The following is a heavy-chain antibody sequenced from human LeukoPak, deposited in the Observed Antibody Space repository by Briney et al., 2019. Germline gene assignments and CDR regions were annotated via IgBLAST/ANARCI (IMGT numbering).Heavy chain of an antibody. D-gene: IGHD3-22*01. V-gene: IGHV1-8*01. CDR1: GYTFTSYD. J-gene: IGHJ6*02. CDR2: MNPNSGNT. CDR3: ARGNYYDSSGYYWGVGYYYGMDV. Sequence: GASVKVSCKASGYTFTSYDINWVRQATGHGLEWMGWMNPNSGNTGYAQKFQGRVTMTRNTSISTAYMELSSLRSEDTAVYYCARGNYYDSSGYYWGVGYYYGMDVWGQGTTVTVSS.